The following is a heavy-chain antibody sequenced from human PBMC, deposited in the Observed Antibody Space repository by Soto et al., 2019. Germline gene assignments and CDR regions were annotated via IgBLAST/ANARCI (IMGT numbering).Heavy chain of an antibody. J-gene: IGHJ6*03. CDR1: GGSISSYY. D-gene: IGHD2-2*01. Sequence: SETLSLTCTVSGGSISSYYWSWIRQPPGKGLEWIGYIYYSGSTNYNPSLKSRVTISVDTSKNQFSLKLSSVTAADTAVYYCARERVVPAAGEYYYYYMDVWGKGTTVTVSS. CDR3: ARERVVPAAGEYYYYYMDV. CDR2: IYYSGST. V-gene: IGHV4-59*01.